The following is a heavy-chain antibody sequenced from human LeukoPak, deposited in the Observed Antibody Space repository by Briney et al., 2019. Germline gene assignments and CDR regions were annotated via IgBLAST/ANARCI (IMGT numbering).Heavy chain of an antibody. CDR1: GFTLSDYY. J-gene: IGHJ4*02. CDR2: ITSRGSTI. Sequence: GGSLRLSCAASGFTLSDYYLTWIRQAPGKGLEWVSYITSRGSTIYHADSVKGRFTISRDNAKNSLYLQMNSLRAEDTAVYYCARVIGSRWVGATFPDYWGQGTLVTVSS. V-gene: IGHV3-11*04. D-gene: IGHD1-26*01. CDR3: ARVIGSRWVGATFPDY.